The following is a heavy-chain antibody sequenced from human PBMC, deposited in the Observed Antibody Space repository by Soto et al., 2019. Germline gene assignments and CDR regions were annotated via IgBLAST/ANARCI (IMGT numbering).Heavy chain of an antibody. V-gene: IGHV4-39*01. CDR2: IYFTGNT. J-gene: IGHJ5*02. CDR1: GGSITSSSHF. Sequence: SESLSLTCTASGGSITSSSHFWGWVRQPPGKGLEWIGTIYFTGNTYYTPSLKSRLTMSIDTSKNEFSLRLNSVTAADTAVYYCAGQTFTIAAASYGRSNWFDPWGPGTLVTVSS. CDR3: AGQTFTIAAASYGRSNWFDP. D-gene: IGHD6-25*01.